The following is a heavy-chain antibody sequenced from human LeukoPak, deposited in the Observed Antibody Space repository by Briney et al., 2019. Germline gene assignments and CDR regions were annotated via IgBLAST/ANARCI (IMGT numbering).Heavy chain of an antibody. CDR3: ARGSRNYCDSGSCYNKGNWFDP. D-gene: IGHD3-10*01. V-gene: IGHV1-2*02. Sequence: GASVTVSCKTSGYSFTDYYMHWVRQAPGQGLEWMGWITPNSGGTKYEQKCQGRVTMTSDTSVSTVYIELSRLTSDDAAVYYCARGSRNYCDSGSCYNKGNWFDPWGQGTLVTVSS. CDR2: ITPNSGGT. J-gene: IGHJ5*02. CDR1: GYSFTDYY.